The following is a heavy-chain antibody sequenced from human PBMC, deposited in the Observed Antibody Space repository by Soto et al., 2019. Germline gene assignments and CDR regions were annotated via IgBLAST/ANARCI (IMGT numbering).Heavy chain of an antibody. CDR3: ATDDQSKLELARRYYYIYCMDV. J-gene: IGHJ6*02. CDR1: GDSVSSNSAA. V-gene: IGHV6-1*01. D-gene: IGHD1-7*01. CDR2: TYYRSKWYN. Sequence: SQTLSLTCAISGDSVSSNSAAWNWIRQSPSRGLEWLGRTYYRSKWYNDYAVSVKSRITINPDTSKNQFSLQLNSVTPEDTAVYYCATDDQSKLELARRYYYIYCMDVLYPGTTVAASS.